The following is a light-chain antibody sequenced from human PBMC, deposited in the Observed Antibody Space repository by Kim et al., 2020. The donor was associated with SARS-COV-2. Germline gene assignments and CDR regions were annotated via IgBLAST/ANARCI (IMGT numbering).Light chain of an antibody. CDR1: KLGDKY. Sequence: SYELTQPPSVSVSPGQTASITCSGDKLGDKYACWYQQKPGQSPVLVIYQDSKRPSVIPERFSGSNSGNTATLTISGTQAMDEADYYCQAWDSSTAVVFGGGTKVTVL. CDR2: QDS. J-gene: IGLJ2*01. CDR3: QAWDSSTAVV. V-gene: IGLV3-1*01.